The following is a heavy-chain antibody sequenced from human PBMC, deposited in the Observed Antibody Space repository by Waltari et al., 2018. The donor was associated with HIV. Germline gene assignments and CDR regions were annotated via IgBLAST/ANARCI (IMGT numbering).Heavy chain of an antibody. CDR1: GYTFRGYG. J-gene: IGHJ3*02. V-gene: IGHV1-18*01. CDR2: ISSSNINT. D-gene: IGHD2-15*01. Sequence: QVQLVQSGAEVKRPGASVKVSCKTSGYTFRGYGLSWVRQAPGQGLEWMGWISSSNINTKYAQNFLGRVTMTTDTSTNTAYLELRSLRSDDTAVYYCVKEGYCSGGSCYSGSLDIWGQGTKVTVSS. CDR3: VKEGYCSGGSCYSGSLDI.